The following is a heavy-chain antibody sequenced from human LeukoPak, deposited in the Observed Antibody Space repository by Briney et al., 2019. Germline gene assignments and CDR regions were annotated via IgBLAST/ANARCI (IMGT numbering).Heavy chain of an antibody. V-gene: IGHV4-61*02. CDR3: AVYSGYGRSDY. CDR1: GGSISSGRYY. CDR2: IYTSGST. Sequence: PSQTLSLTCTVSGGSISSGRYYWSWIRQPAGKGLEWIGRIYTSGSTNYNPSLKSRVTISVDTSKNQFSLKLSSVTAADTAVYYCAVYSGYGRSDYWGQGTLVTVSS. D-gene: IGHD5-12*01. J-gene: IGHJ4*02.